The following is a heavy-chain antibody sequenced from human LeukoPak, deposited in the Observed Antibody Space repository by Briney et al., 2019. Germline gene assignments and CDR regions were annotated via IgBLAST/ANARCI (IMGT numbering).Heavy chain of an antibody. Sequence: SETLSLTCTVSGGSISSYYWSWIRQPPGRGLEWIGYIYYSGSTNYNPSLKSRVTISVDTSKNQFSLKLSSVTAADTAVYYCARKGSSGYYYPGYFQHWGQGTLVTVSS. V-gene: IGHV4-59*01. CDR3: ARKGSSGYYYPGYFQH. CDR2: IYYSGST. D-gene: IGHD3-22*01. J-gene: IGHJ1*01. CDR1: GGSISSYY.